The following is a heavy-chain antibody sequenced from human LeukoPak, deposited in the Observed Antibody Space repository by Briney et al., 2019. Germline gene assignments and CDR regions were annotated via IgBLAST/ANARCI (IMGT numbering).Heavy chain of an antibody. CDR3: ARDYNSSPDY. D-gene: IGHD6-13*01. Sequence: GGSLRLSCAASGFPFSPYWMHWVRQAPGKGLVWVSRINNDGSSTMYADSVKGRFTISRDNARNTLYLQMNGLRDDDTAVYYCARDYNSSPDYWGQGTLVTVSS. CDR2: INNDGSST. V-gene: IGHV3-74*03. J-gene: IGHJ4*02. CDR1: GFPFSPYW.